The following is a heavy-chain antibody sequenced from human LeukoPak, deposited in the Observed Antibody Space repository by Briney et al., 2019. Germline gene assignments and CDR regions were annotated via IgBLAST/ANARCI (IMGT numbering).Heavy chain of an antibody. V-gene: IGHV3-66*02. CDR2: IYSGGST. CDR1: GFTVSSNY. D-gene: IGHD3-22*01. J-gene: IGHJ4*02. CDR3: AREVTPWYYDSSGYYLDY. Sequence: GGSLRLSCAASGFTVSSNYMSWVRQAPGKGLEWVSVIYSGGSTYYADSVKGRFTISRDNSKNTLYLRMNSLRAEDTAVYYCAREVTPWYYDSSGYYLDYWGQGTLVAVSS.